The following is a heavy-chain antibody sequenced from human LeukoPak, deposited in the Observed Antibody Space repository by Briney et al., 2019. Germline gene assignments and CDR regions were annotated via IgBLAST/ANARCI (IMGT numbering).Heavy chain of an antibody. CDR2: IFNSGNT. Sequence: SQTLSLTCTVSGGSISSGGYYWSWIRHHPGKGLEWIGYIFNSGNTYYNPSLRSRVTISADTSKNQFSLNLSSVTAADTAVYYCARDSVTSVDYWGQGTLVTVSS. CDR3: ARDSVTSVDY. J-gene: IGHJ4*02. V-gene: IGHV4-31*03. CDR1: GGSISSGGYY. D-gene: IGHD4-17*01.